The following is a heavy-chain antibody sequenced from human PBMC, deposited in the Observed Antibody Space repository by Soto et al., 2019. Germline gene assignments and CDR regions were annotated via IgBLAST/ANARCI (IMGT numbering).Heavy chain of an antibody. CDR2: ITSSGDAI. J-gene: IGHJ4*02. CDR3: ARDQGYYDSSGYFHS. D-gene: IGHD3-22*01. V-gene: IGHV3-11*01. CDR1: GFTFSDYY. Sequence: GGSLRLSCAASGFTFSDYYMSWIRQAPGKGLEWVSYITSSGDAIYYADSVKGRFTISRDNAKNSLYLQMDSLRADDTAVYYCARDQGYYDSSGYFHSWGQGILVTVSS.